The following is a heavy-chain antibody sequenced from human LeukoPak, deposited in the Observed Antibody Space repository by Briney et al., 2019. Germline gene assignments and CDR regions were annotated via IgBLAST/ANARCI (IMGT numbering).Heavy chain of an antibody. CDR1: GGSISSGGYY. D-gene: IGHD5-18*01. V-gene: IGHV4-31*03. Sequence: SETLSLTCTVSGGSISSGGYYWSWIRQHPGKGLEWVGYIYYSGSTYYNPSLKSRVTISVDTSKNQFSLEVTSVTAADTAVYYCARDGGYGHYDYWGRGTLVTVSS. J-gene: IGHJ4*02. CDR2: IYYSGST. CDR3: ARDGGYGHYDY.